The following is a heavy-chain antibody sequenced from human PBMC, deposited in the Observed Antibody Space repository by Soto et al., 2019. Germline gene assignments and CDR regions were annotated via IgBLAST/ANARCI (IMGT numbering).Heavy chain of an antibody. J-gene: IGHJ4*02. CDR1: GVTFSYYP. CDR2: SSGVRDYI. Sequence: GGSLRLSCAASGVTFSYYPLSGVRRAPGKGLEWVASSSGVRDYIRYADSVKGRFSISRDKSKNTLYLQMNSLRASDTAVYYCASQIVVFAYWGQGTLVTVSS. V-gene: IGHV3-21*01. CDR3: ASQIVVFAY. D-gene: IGHD3-22*01.